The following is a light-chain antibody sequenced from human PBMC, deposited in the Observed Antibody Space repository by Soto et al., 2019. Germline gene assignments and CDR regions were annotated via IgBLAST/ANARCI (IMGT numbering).Light chain of an antibody. J-gene: IGKJ2*01. Sequence: EIVMTQSPATLSVSPGERATLSCRASQSVSSNLAWYQQKPGQAPRLLIYDASTRATGFPARFSGSGSGTEFTLTISSLQSEDFAVYYCQQYYNWRYTFGQGTKLEIK. CDR1: QSVSSN. CDR3: QQYYNWRYT. CDR2: DAS. V-gene: IGKV3-15*01.